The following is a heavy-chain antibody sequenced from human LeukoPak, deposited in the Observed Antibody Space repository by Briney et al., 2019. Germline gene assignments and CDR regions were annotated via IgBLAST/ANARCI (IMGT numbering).Heavy chain of an antibody. D-gene: IGHD3-10*01. CDR2: IHNRGTS. J-gene: IGHJ4*02. CDR3: ARRYYYNLGSFPFDF. V-gene: IGHV4-38-2*02. CDR1: GYSISSGYY. Sequence: SETLSLTCTVSGYSISSGYYWGWIRQPPRKGLPRIGEIHNRGTSNYNPSLNSRVTISEDTLKNQIYLNLRSVTAADTAVYYCARRYYYNLGSFPFDFWGQGTLVTVSS.